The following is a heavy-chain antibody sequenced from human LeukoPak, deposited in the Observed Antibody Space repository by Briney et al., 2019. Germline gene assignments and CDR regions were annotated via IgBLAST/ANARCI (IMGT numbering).Heavy chain of an antibody. V-gene: IGHV3-48*01. CDR1: GFTFSSYG. CDR2: ISSSSSTI. CDR3: ARARTPDAFDI. J-gene: IGHJ3*02. Sequence: PGGSLRLSCAASGFTFSSYGMNWVRQAPGKGLEWVSYISSSSSTIYYADSVKGRFTISRDNAKNPLYLQMNSLRAEDTAVYYCARARTPDAFDIWDQGTMVTVSS.